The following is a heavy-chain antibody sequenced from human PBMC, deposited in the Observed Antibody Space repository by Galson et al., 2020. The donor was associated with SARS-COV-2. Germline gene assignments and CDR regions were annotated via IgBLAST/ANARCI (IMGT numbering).Heavy chain of an antibody. Sequence: SETLSLTCTVSGGSISSGSYYWSWIRQPAGKGLEWLGHIYTSGSTNYNPSLKSRVTISVDTSKNQFSLKLSSVTAADTAVDYCARVHYGDYEHYYYYYYMGVWGKGTTVTGSS. CDR3: ARVHYGDYEHYYYYYYMGV. CDR1: GGSISSGSYY. V-gene: IGHV4-61*09. D-gene: IGHD4-17*01. CDR2: IYTSGST. J-gene: IGHJ6*03.